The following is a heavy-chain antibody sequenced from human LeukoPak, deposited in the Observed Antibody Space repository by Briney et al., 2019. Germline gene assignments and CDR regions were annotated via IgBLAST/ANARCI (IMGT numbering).Heavy chain of an antibody. CDR3: AGAVVAEQKGEFDY. V-gene: IGHV1-46*01. Sequence: ASVKVTCKASGYTFTNYYTHWTRQAPGQGLEWMGIINPSGGSASYAQKFQGRVTMTRDTSTSTVYMELSSLRSEDTAVYYCAGAVVAEQKGEFDYWGQGTLVTVTS. CDR2: INPSGGSA. D-gene: IGHD2-15*01. CDR1: GYTFTNYY. J-gene: IGHJ4*02.